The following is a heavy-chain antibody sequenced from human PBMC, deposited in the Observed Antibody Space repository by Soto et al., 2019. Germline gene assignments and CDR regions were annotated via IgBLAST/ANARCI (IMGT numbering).Heavy chain of an antibody. CDR3: ARDRRKYEDRTYYYYYGMDV. CDR2: IWYDGSNK. D-gene: IGHD2-2*01. V-gene: IGHV3-33*01. CDR1: GFTFSSYG. J-gene: IGHJ6*02. Sequence: GGSLRLSCAASGFTFSSYGMHWVRQAPGKGLEWVAVIWYDGSNKYYADSVKGRFTISRDNSKNTLYLQMNSLRAEDTAVYYCARDRRKYEDRTYYYYYGMDVWGQGTTVTVSS.